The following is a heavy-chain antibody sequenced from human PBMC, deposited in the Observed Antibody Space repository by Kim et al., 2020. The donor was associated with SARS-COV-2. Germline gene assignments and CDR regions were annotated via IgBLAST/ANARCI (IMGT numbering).Heavy chain of an antibody. CDR2: ISSNGGST. CDR1: GFTFSSYA. CDR3: VKDRVTMVRGAPIWYPGLSYFQH. V-gene: IGHV3-64D*09. Sequence: GGSLRLSCSASGFTFSSYAMHWVRQAPGKGLEYVSAISSNGGSTYYADSVKGRFTISRDNSKNTLYLQMSSLRAEDTAVYYCVKDRVTMVRGAPIWYPGLSYFQHWGQGTLVTVSS. J-gene: IGHJ1*01. D-gene: IGHD3-10*01.